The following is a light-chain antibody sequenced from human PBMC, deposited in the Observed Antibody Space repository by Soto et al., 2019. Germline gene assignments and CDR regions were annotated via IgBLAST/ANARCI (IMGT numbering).Light chain of an antibody. V-gene: IGLV2-8*01. CDR3: SSYAGRNNLGV. Sequence: QSALTQPPSASGSPGQSVTISCTGTSSDVGGYNYVSWYQQHPGKAPKLMIYEVSKRPSGVPDRFSGSKSGNTASLTVSGLQDEDEADYYCSSYAGRNNLGVFGGGTKLTVL. J-gene: IGLJ3*02. CDR2: EVS. CDR1: SSDVGGYNY.